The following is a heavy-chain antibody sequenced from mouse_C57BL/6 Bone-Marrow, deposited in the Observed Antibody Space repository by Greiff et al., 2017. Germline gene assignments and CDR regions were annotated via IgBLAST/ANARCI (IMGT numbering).Heavy chain of an antibody. J-gene: IGHJ4*01. CDR2: IHPNSGST. V-gene: IGHV1-64*01. D-gene: IGHD1-1*01. Sequence: VQLQQSGAELVKPGASVKLSCKASGYTFTSYWMHWVKQRPGQGLEWIGMIHPNSGSTNYNEKFKSKATLTVDKSSSTAYMQLSSLTSEDSAVYYCARTPFTTVKVDYWGQGTSVTVSS. CDR3: ARTPFTTVKVDY. CDR1: GYTFTSYW.